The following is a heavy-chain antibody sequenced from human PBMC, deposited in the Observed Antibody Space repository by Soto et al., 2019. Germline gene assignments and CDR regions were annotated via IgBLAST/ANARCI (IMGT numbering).Heavy chain of an antibody. CDR1: GFTFSSYG. D-gene: IGHD1-20*01. CDR2: IWYDGSNK. J-gene: IGHJ4*02. Sequence: GGSLRLSCAASGFTFSSYGMHWVRQAPGKGLEWVAVIWYDGSNKYYADSVKGRFTISRDNSKNTLYLQMNSLRAEDTAVYYCARDGYKGYYFDYWGQGTLVTSPQ. CDR3: ARDGYKGYYFDY. V-gene: IGHV3-33*01.